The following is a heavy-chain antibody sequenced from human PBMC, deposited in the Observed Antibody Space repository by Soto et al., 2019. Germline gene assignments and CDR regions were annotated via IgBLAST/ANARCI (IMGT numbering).Heavy chain of an antibody. Sequence: GASVKVSCKASGYTFTSYYMHWVRQAPGQGLEWMGIINPTGGSTTYAQRFQGRVTMTRDTSTSTVYVELSSLRSEDTAVYYCVRGLVGATRALDFWGQGALVTVSS. J-gene: IGHJ4*02. CDR2: INPTGGST. CDR3: VRGLVGATRALDF. CDR1: GYTFTSYY. V-gene: IGHV1-46*03. D-gene: IGHD1-26*01.